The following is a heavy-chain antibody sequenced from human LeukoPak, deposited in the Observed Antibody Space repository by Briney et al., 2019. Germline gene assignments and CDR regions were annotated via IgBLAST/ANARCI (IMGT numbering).Heavy chain of an antibody. V-gene: IGHV3-23*01. D-gene: IGHD3-22*01. CDR3: ANSSIPYYYDSSGYKLDY. CDR2: ISGSGGST. J-gene: IGHJ4*02. Sequence: GGSLRLSCAASGFTFSSYAMSWVRQAPGKGLEWVSAISGSGGSTYYADSVKGRFTISRDNSKNTLYLQMNSLRAEDTAVYYCANSSIPYYYDSSGYKLDYWGQGTLVTVSS. CDR1: GFTFSSYA.